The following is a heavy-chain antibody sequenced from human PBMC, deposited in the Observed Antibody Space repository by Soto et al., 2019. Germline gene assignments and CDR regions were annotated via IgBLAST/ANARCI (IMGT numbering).Heavy chain of an antibody. CDR3: ARKDYGTAYLEP. CDR2: IFYSGTT. D-gene: IGHD3-10*01. Sequence: LLLIFTVSGDPASGGNDGWRLIRQPPGKGLEWIGYIFYSGTTYYNPSLKSRLTMSVDTSKNQFSLKLSSVTAADTVGDYCARKDYGTAYLEPWGQGYRGTGS. V-gene: IGHV4-30-4*01. J-gene: IGHJ5*02. CDR1: GDPASGGNDG.